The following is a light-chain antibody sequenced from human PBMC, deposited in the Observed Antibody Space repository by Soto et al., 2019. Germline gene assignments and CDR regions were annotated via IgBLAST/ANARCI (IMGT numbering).Light chain of an antibody. Sequence: DIQMTQSPSTLSASVGDTVTVTCRASQSVSGWLAWYQQKPGEAPKLLIYDASNLQSGVPSRFSGSGSGTEFTLTISSLQPDDFATYYCQQYTSYPWTFGQGTKVDI. CDR2: DAS. V-gene: IGKV1-5*01. J-gene: IGKJ1*01. CDR1: QSVSGW. CDR3: QQYTSYPWT.